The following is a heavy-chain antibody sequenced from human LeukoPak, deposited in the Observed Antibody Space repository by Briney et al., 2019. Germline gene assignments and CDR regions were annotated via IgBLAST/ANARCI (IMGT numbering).Heavy chain of an antibody. V-gene: IGHV3-33*06. CDR3: AKQGGSYYSSYFDY. CDR1: GFTFSSYG. CDR2: IWYDGSNK. Sequence: PGRSLRLSCAASGFTFSSYGMHWVRQAPGKGLEGVAVIWYDGSNKYYADSVKGRFTISRDNSKNTLYLQMNSLRAEDTAVYYCAKQGGSYYSSYFDYWGQGTLVTVSS. D-gene: IGHD1-26*01. J-gene: IGHJ4*02.